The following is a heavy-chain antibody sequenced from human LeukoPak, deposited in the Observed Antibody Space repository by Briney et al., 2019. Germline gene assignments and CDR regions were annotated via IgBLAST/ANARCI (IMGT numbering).Heavy chain of an antibody. CDR3: ASGGDFEELPDAPGVEFFQL. J-gene: IGHJ1*01. V-gene: IGHV3-23*01. Sequence: GGSLRLSCAASGFPFSSYAMSWVRQAPGKGLEWVSAVSGSGGTTYYADSVKGRFTISRDNSKNTVYLQMNSLRSEDTAVFYCASGGDFEELPDAPGVEFFQLWGQGTPVIVSS. CDR2: VSGSGGTT. CDR1: GFPFSSYA. D-gene: IGHD2-21*01.